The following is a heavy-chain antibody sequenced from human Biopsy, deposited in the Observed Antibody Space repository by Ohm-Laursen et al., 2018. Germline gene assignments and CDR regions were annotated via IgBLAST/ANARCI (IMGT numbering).Heavy chain of an antibody. CDR2: VSTYNGNT. V-gene: IGHV1-18*01. CDR1: GYIFTSFG. Sequence: SSVKVSCKGSGYIFTSFGVSWVRQAPGHGLEWMGWVSTYNGNTEYEQKFQGRVTMTTDTSANTAYMELRSLRSDDTAVYFCARVREGGLLDYWGQGILATVSS. D-gene: IGHD3-16*01. CDR3: ARVREGGLLDY. J-gene: IGHJ4*02.